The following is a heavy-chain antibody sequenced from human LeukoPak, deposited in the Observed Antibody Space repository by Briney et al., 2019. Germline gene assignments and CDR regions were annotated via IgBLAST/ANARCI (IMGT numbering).Heavy chain of an antibody. CDR1: GFTFSNFW. Sequence: GGSLRLSCAASGFTFSNFWMHWVRQAPGEGLVWVSRINSDGSSTAYADSVKGRFSISRDNAKNSLYLQMNSLRAEDTSMYYCARDWSRYSYWGQGTLVTVSS. D-gene: IGHD1-14*01. CDR2: INSDGSST. J-gene: IGHJ4*02. V-gene: IGHV3-74*03. CDR3: ARDWSRYSY.